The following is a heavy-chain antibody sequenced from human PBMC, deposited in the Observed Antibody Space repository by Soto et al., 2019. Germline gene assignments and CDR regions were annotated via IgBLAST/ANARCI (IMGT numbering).Heavy chain of an antibody. V-gene: IGHV4-34*01. CDR1: GGSFSGYC. J-gene: IGHJ4*02. Sequence: SETLSLTCAVYGGSFSGYCWSWIRQPPGKGLEWIGEINHSGSTNYNPSLKSRVTISVDTSKNQFSLKLSSVTAADTAVYYCARGVPSMYYYDSSGYSPRQIDSLGQRTLVTVSS. CDR2: INHSGST. D-gene: IGHD3-22*01. CDR3: ARGVPSMYYYDSSGYSPRQIDS.